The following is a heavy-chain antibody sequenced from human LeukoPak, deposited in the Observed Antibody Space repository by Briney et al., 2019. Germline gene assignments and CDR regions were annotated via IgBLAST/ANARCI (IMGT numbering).Heavy chain of an antibody. J-gene: IGHJ4*02. CDR2: IYYSGST. V-gene: IGHV4-39*07. CDR3: ARVRSDYGGNYFDY. CDR1: GGSISSSSYY. D-gene: IGHD4-23*01. Sequence: SETLSLTCTVSGGSISSSSYYWGWIRQPPGKGLEWIGSIYYSGSTYYNPSLKSRVTISVDRSKNQFSLKLSSVTAADTAVYYCARVRSDYGGNYFDYWGQGTLVTVSS.